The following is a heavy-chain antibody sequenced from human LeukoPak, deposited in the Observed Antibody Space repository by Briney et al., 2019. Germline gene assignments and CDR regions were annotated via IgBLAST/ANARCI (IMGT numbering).Heavy chain of an antibody. CDR1: GGSLSRYY. J-gene: IGHJ4*02. V-gene: IGHV4-59*01. D-gene: IGHD2-15*01. CDR3: AREITLTGYKYGLGFNY. CDR2: IYYSGAT. Sequence: SGTLSLTCTVSGGSLSRYYWSWLRQSPGMGLEWIGSIYYSGATVYNPSLKSRVIISADTSNDQFSLRLKSVTAADTAVYYCAREITLTGYKYGLGFNYWGQGTLVTVSS.